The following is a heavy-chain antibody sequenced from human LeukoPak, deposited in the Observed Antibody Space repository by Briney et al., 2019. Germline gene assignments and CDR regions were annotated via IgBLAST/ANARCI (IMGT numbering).Heavy chain of an antibody. D-gene: IGHD6-19*01. J-gene: IGHJ5*02. CDR3: ARDSSGEFDP. V-gene: IGHV4-31*03. Sequence: SETLSLTCTVSGGSVSSGSYYWSWIRQPPGKGLEWIGYIYYSGSTYYNPSLKSRVTISVDTSKNQFSLKLSSVTAADTAVYYCARDSSGEFDPWGQGTLVTVSS. CDR1: GGSVSSGSYY. CDR2: IYYSGST.